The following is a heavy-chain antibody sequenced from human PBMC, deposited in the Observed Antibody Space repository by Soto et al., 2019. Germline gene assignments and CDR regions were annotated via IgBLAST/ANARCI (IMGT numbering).Heavy chain of an antibody. D-gene: IGHD3-10*01. CDR1: GYTFTSYG. V-gene: IGHV1-18*01. Sequence: ASVKVSCKASGYTFTSYGISWVRQAPGQGLEWMGWISAYNGNTNYAQKLQGRVTMTTDTSTSTAYMELRSLRSDDTAVYYCARAKSSLYYYGSGSYYNPADYFDYWGQGTLVTVSS. CDR3: ARAKSSLYYYGSGSYYNPADYFDY. CDR2: ISAYNGNT. J-gene: IGHJ4*02.